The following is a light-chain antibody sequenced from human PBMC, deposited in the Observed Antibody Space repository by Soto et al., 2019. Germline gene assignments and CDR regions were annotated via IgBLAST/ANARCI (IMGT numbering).Light chain of an antibody. V-gene: IGLV2-14*01. CDR1: SSDVGGYNY. CDR3: SSFTSRTTVV. CDR2: DVS. Sequence: QSVLTQPASVSGSPGQSITISCTGTSSDVGGYNYVSWYQQHPGKAPKLMIYDVSNRPSGVSNRFSASKSGNTASLTISGLQGEDEADYYCSSFTSRTTVVFGGGTKLTVL. J-gene: IGLJ2*01.